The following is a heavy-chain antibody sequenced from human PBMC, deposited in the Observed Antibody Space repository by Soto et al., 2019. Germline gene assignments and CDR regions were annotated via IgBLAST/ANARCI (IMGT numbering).Heavy chain of an antibody. Sequence: PSETLSLTCTVSGGSISSYYWSWIRQPPGKGLEWIGYIHYSGSTKYNPSFKSRVTISVDTSKNQFSLKLSSVTAADTAVYYCAGTRKPDYYYYYYMDVWGKGTTVTVSS. CDR1: GGSISSYY. CDR3: AGTRKPDYYYYYYMDV. CDR2: IHYSGST. V-gene: IGHV4-59*08. J-gene: IGHJ6*03.